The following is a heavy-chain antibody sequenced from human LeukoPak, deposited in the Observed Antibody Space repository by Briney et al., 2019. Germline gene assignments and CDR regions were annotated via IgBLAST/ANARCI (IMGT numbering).Heavy chain of an antibody. CDR3: ARDRALATVLSD. CDR2: ISYDGNKQ. J-gene: IGHJ4*02. Sequence: GGSLRLSCAASGFIFSDYGVHWVRQVPGKGLEGVAIISYDGNKQYYGDSVKGRFTVSRDNSKNTLYLQLSSLRAEDTAVYYCARDRALATVLSDWGQGTLVTVSS. D-gene: IGHD4-11*01. V-gene: IGHV3-30*03. CDR1: GFIFSDYG.